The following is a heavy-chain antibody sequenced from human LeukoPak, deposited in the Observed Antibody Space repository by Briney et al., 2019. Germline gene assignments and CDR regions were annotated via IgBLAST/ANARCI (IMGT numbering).Heavy chain of an antibody. D-gene: IGHD4-17*01. J-gene: IGHJ4*02. CDR3: ARGNGDYHY. V-gene: IGHV3-66*01. CDR2: IYSGGTT. Sequence: GGSLRLSCAASGFTVSSNYMNWVRQAPGKGLEWVSVIYSGGTTSYADSVKGRFTISGDNSKNTVYLQMKSLRAEDTAVYYCARGNGDYHYWGQGTLVTVSS. CDR1: GFTVSSNY.